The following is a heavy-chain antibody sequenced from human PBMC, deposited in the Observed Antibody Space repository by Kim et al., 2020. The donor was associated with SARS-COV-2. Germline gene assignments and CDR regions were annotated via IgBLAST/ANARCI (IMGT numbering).Heavy chain of an antibody. CDR1: GFTLSAYG. Sequence: GGSLRLSCAASGFTLSAYGMSWVRQAPGEGLEWVSAISGGSGVTYYPASVKGRFSISRDNSKKTLYLQMNGLRAEDTAVYYCAKDGRWPKDAFDIWGQGT. D-gene: IGHD1-26*01. CDR2: ISGGSGVT. J-gene: IGHJ3*02. CDR3: AKDGRWPKDAFDI. V-gene: IGHV3-23*01.